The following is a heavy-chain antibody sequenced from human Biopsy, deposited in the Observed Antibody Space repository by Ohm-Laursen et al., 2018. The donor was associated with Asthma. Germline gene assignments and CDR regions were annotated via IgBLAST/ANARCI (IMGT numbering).Heavy chain of an antibody. V-gene: IGHV4-59*01. J-gene: IGHJ4*02. CDR3: AGFCSGGNCPDH. CDR2: IHYSGST. Sequence: SETLSLTCTVSGVSIRSYYWTWIRQPPGKGLEWIGNIHYSGSTYSNPSPKIRVTISVDTSKKQISLRLSSVIAADTAVYYCAGFCSGGNCPDHWGQGTLVTVSS. D-gene: IGHD2-15*01. CDR1: GVSIRSYY.